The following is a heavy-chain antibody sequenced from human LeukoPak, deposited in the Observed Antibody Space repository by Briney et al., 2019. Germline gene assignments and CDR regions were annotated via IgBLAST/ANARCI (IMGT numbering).Heavy chain of an antibody. J-gene: IGHJ4*02. CDR3: ARFRAVVGYFDY. V-gene: IGHV3-7*03. D-gene: IGHD6-19*01. CDR2: IKDDGSGK. Sequence: GSLILSCAASGFTFSNYWMSWVRQAPGKGLEWVANIKDDGSGKYYVDSLRGRFTISRDNAKNSLYLQMNSLRAEDTAVYYCARFRAVVGYFDYWGQGTLVTVSS. CDR1: GFTFSNYW.